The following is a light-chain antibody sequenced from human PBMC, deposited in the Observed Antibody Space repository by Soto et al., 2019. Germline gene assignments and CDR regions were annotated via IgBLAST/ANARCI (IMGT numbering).Light chain of an antibody. Sequence: EIVVTQSLGTLSLSPGERATLSCRTSQSVTSNYLAWYQQKPGQAPRLLIYGASRRATGIPDRFSGSGSGTDFTLTIASLEPDDFAVYYCQQYGSSPRTFGQGTKVEFK. J-gene: IGKJ1*01. V-gene: IGKV3-20*01. CDR2: GAS. CDR1: QSVTSNY. CDR3: QQYGSSPRT.